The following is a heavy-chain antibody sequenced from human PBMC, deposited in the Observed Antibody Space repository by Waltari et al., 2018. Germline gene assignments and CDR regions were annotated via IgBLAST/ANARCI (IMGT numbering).Heavy chain of an antibody. V-gene: IGHV4-34*01. CDR1: GGSFSGYY. D-gene: IGHD5-12*01. CDR3: ARAVKTRWPRRYFDY. CDR2: INHSGST. Sequence: QVQLQQWGAGLLKPSETLSLTCAVYGGSFSGYYWSWIRQPPGKGLEWIGEINHSGSTNDNPSLKSRVTISVDTSKNQFSLKLSSVTAADTAVYYCARAVKTRWPRRYFDYWGQGTLVTVSS. J-gene: IGHJ4*02.